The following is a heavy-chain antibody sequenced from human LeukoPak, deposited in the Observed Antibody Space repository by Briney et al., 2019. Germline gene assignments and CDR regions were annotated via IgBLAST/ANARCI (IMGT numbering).Heavy chain of an antibody. CDR3: ATSYYYDSSGYYSSYFDY. D-gene: IGHD3-22*01. V-gene: IGHV1-24*01. CDR1: GYTLTELS. CDR2: FYPEDGET. Sequence: ASVKVSCKVSGYTLTELSMHWVRQAPGKGLEWMGGFYPEDGETIYAQKFQGRVTMTEDTSTDTAYMELSSLRSEDTAVYYCATSYYYDSSGYYSSYFDYWGQGTLVTVSS. J-gene: IGHJ4*02.